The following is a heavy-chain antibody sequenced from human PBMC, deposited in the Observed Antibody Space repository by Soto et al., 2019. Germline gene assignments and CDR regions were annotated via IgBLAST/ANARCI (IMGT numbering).Heavy chain of an antibody. CDR2: IIGSGGNT. Sequence: PGGSLRLSCAGSGFTFSSYAMAWVRQAPGKGLEWVSVIIGSGGNTYSADSVKGRFTISRDNSKGTLYLQMNSLRAEDTAIYYCAKYTMTYYYYSCMDVWGKGTTVTVSS. CDR3: AKYTMTYYYYSCMDV. D-gene: IGHD2-21*01. CDR1: GFTFSSYA. J-gene: IGHJ6*03. V-gene: IGHV3-23*01.